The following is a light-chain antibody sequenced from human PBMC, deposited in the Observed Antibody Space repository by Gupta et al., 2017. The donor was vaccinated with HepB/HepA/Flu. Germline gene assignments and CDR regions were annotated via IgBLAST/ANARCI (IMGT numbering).Light chain of an antibody. V-gene: IGLV2-23*02. Sequence: QSALTQPASVSGSTGQAVTITCTGTSSNVGKYNLVSWYRQYPGEAPKRLIYDVNKLSPGVSTRFAASKSGNTASLTISGLQAEDEADYYCCAYGGSYTFVFAPGTKVTVL. CDR2: DVN. J-gene: IGLJ1*01. CDR1: SSNVGKYNL. CDR3: CAYGGSYTFV.